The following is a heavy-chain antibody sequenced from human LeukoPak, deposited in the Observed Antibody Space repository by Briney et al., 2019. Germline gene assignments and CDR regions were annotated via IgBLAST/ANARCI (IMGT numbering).Heavy chain of an antibody. CDR2: IYYSGST. V-gene: IGHV4-38-2*02. D-gene: IGHD6-13*01. CDR3: ARESWGSIDY. CDR1: GYSISSGYY. Sequence: SETLSLTCTVSGYSISSGYYWGWIRQPPGKGLEWMGNIYYSGSTYYNPSLKSRVTISVDTSKNQFSLKLSSVTAADTAVYYCARESWGSIDYWGQGTLVTASS. J-gene: IGHJ4*02.